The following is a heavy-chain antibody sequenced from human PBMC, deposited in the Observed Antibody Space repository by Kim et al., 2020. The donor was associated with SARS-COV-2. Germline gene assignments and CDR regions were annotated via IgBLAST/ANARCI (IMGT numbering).Heavy chain of an antibody. J-gene: IGHJ4*02. Sequence: GGSLRLSCAASGFTVSSNYMSWVRQAPGKGLEWVSVIYSGGSTYYADSVKGRFTISRDNSKNTLNLQMNSLRAEDTAGYYCGRFNNFWNDYYFDYWGQGT. V-gene: IGHV3-66*01. CDR1: GFTVSSNY. D-gene: IGHD1-1*01. CDR3: GRFNNFWNDYYFDY. CDR2: IYSGGST.